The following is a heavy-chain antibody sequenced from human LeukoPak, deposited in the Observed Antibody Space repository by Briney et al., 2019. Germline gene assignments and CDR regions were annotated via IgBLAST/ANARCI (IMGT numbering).Heavy chain of an antibody. Sequence: GSLRLSCAASGFTFSSYAISWVRQAPGKGLEWVSAVSGRGDSTYYADSVKGRFIISRDNSKNTLYLQMNSLRAEDTAVYYCAKGGALGYCTSTSCYPLDYWGQGTLVTVSS. D-gene: IGHD2-2*01. J-gene: IGHJ4*02. CDR3: AKGGALGYCTSTSCYPLDY. CDR1: GFTFSSYA. CDR2: VSGRGDST. V-gene: IGHV3-23*01.